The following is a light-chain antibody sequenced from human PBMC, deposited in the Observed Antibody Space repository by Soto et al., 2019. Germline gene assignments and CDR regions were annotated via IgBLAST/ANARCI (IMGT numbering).Light chain of an antibody. CDR1: ESVSSTS. CDR2: GVS. CDR3: QQYDNSVWT. Sequence: EIVLTQSPGTLSLSPGERATLSCRASESVSSTSLAWYHQKPGQAPRLLMYGVSSRATGTPDRFSGSGSGTDFTLTINRLEPEDFAVYFCQQYDNSVWTFGQGTKVEIK. V-gene: IGKV3-20*01. J-gene: IGKJ1*01.